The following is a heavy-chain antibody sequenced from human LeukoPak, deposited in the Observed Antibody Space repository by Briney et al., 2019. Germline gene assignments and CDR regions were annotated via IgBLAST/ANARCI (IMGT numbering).Heavy chain of an antibody. J-gene: IGHJ4*02. D-gene: IGHD3-3*01. CDR2: ISARTSDT. CDR1: GLTFSNYA. V-gene: IGHV3-23*01. Sequence: GGSLRLSCAVSGLTFSNYAMSWVRQAPGKGLEWVAAISARTSDTYYTDSVKGRFTISRDNSKNTLYLQMNSLRAEDTAVYYCAKDLALSRITIFGVVNPQNFDYWGQGTLVTVSS. CDR3: AKDLALSRITIFGVVNPQNFDY.